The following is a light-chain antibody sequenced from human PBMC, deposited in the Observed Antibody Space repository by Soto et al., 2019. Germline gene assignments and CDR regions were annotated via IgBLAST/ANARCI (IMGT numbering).Light chain of an antibody. CDR1: QSVSTR. J-gene: IGKJ1*01. CDR3: QQYSVYWT. CDR2: DAS. V-gene: IGKV1-5*02. Sequence: DIQMTQSPSSLSASVGDRVTIICRASQSVSTRLAWYQQKPGKAPKLLIYDASSWAGGVPSRFTGSGSGTEFTLTINSLQPDDFATYYCQQYSVYWTLGQGTKVDIK.